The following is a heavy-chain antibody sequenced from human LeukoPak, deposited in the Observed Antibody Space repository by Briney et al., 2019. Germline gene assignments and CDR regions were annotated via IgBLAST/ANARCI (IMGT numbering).Heavy chain of an antibody. J-gene: IGHJ5*02. CDR2: MNPNSGNT. CDR1: GYTFTSYD. Sequence: ASVKVSCKASGYTFTSYDTNWVRQATGQGLEWMGWMNPNSGNTGYAQKFQGRVTITRNTSISTAYMELSSLRSEDTAVYYCARKVPAARRGRWFDPWGQGTLVTVSS. V-gene: IGHV1-8*03. D-gene: IGHD2-2*01. CDR3: ARKVPAARRGRWFDP.